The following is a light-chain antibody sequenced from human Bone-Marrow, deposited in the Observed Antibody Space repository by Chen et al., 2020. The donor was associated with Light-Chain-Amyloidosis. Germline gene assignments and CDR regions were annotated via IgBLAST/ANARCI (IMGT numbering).Light chain of an antibody. J-gene: IGLJ2*01. Sequence: YELTQPPSVSVSPGQTARITCSGDALPKQYAYWYQQKPGQAPVLVIYKDSERPSGIPERFSGSSSGTTVTLTISGVQAEDEADYYCQSADSSGTYVVFGGGTKLTVL. V-gene: IGLV3-25*03. CDR1: ALPKQY. CDR3: QSADSSGTYVV. CDR2: KDS.